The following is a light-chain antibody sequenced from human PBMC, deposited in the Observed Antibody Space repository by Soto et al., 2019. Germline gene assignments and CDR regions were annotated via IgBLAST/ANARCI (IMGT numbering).Light chain of an antibody. CDR2: GAS. CDR3: QQYNNWPWT. Sequence: EIVLTQFPGALSLSPGERVTLSCRASQTVSNTYLAWYQQKSGQAPKFLIYGASNRATGIPDRFSGSGSGTDFTLTISRLEPEDFAVYYCQQYNNWPWTFGQGTKVEIK. CDR1: QTVSNTY. J-gene: IGKJ1*01. V-gene: IGKV3-20*01.